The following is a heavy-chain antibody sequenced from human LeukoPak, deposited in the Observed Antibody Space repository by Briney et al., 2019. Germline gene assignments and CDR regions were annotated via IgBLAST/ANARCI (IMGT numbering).Heavy chain of an antibody. D-gene: IGHD2-2*01. J-gene: IGHJ6*02. CDR2: IDHSGST. V-gene: IGHV4-34*01. Sequence: SETLSLTCAVYGGSFSGYYWSWIRQPPGKGLEWIGEIDHSGSTNYNPSLKSRVTISVDTSKNQFSLKLSSVTAADTAVYYCASLSGYCSSTSCYYGMDVRGQGTTVTVSS. CDR1: GGSFSGYY. CDR3: ASLSGYCSSTSCYYGMDV.